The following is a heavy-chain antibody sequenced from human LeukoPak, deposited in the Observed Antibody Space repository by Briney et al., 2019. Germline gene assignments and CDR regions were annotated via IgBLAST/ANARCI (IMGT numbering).Heavy chain of an antibody. CDR2: IRYDGSNK. D-gene: IGHD5-18*01. J-gene: IGHJ4*02. V-gene: IGHV3-30*02. CDR1: GFTFSSYG. CDR3: AKDPQRGYSYGYGYYFDY. Sequence: GGSLRLSCAASGFTFSSYGMHWVRQAPGKGLEWVAFIRYDGSNKYYADSVKGRFTISRDNSKTTLYLQMNSLRAEDTAVYYCAKDPQRGYSYGYGYYFDYWGQGTLVTVSS.